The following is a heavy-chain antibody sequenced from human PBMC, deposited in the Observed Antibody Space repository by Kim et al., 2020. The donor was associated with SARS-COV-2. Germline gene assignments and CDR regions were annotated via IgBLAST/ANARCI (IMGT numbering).Heavy chain of an antibody. V-gene: IGHV3-33*01. CDR2: IWYDGSRQ. CDR3: ARADADSAMDV. Sequence: GGSLRLSCVASGFTFTNFGLNWVRRAPGRGLEWVAVIWYDGSRQYYADSVKGRFTVSRDDSRKTMYLQMNSLRAEDTAVYYCARADADSAMDVWGQGTTVTVS. J-gene: IGHJ6*02. CDR1: GFTFTNFG. D-gene: IGHD5-18*01.